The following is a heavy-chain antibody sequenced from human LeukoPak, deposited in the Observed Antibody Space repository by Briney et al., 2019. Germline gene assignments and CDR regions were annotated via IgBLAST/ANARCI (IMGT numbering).Heavy chain of an antibody. CDR2: IYTSGST. CDR3: ARVQKYYYDSSGYYYENYWYFDL. CDR1: GGSISSYY. Sequence: SETLSLTCTVSGGSISSYYWSWIRQPAGKGLEWIGRIYTSGSTNYNPSLKSRVTMSVDTSKNQFSLKLSSVTAADTAVYYCARVQKYYYDSSGYYYENYWYFDLWGRGTLVTVSS. V-gene: IGHV4-4*07. J-gene: IGHJ2*01. D-gene: IGHD3-22*01.